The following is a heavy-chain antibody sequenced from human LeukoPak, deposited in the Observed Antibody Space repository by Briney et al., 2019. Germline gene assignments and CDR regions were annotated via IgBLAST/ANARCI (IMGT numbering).Heavy chain of an antibody. CDR1: GGSISSYY. D-gene: IGHD1-14*01. V-gene: IGHV4-59*01. CDR3: AGVTTRRFMAG. CDR2: IYYSGDT. Sequence: SETLSLTCTVSGGSISSYYWTWIRQPPGKGLEWIAYIYYSGDTNYNPSLKSRVTISLGTSKNQLSLKLSSVTAADTAVYYCAGVTTRRFMAGWGQGTLVTVSS. J-gene: IGHJ4*02.